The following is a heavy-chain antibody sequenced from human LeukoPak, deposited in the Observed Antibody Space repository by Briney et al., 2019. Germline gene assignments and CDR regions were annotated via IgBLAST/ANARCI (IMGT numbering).Heavy chain of an antibody. V-gene: IGHV4-39*01. CDR1: GGSISSSDYY. J-gene: IGHJ4*02. D-gene: IGHD1/OR15-1a*01. CDR2: IYYSGST. Sequence: PSETLSLTCTVSGGSISSSDYYWGWIRQPPGKGLEWIGSIYYSGSTYYNPSLKSRVTISVDTSKNQFSLKLSSVTAADTAVCYCARRVTGTTRYFDYWGQGTLVTVSS. CDR3: ARRVTGTTRYFDY.